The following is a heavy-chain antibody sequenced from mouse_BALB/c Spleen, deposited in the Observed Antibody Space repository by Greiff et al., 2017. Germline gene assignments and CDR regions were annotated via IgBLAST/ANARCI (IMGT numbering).Heavy chain of an antibody. CDR1: GYTFTSYW. CDR3: TGNSPSYYFDY. J-gene: IGHJ2*01. CDR2: IYPGNSDT. D-gene: IGHD4-1*02. Sequence: EVQLQQSGTVLARPGASVKMSCKASGYTFTSYWMHWVKQRPGQGLEWIGAIYPGNSDTSYNQKFKGKAKLTAVTSTSTAYMELSSLTNEDSAVYYCTGNSPSYYFDYWGQGTTLTVSS. V-gene: IGHV1-5*01.